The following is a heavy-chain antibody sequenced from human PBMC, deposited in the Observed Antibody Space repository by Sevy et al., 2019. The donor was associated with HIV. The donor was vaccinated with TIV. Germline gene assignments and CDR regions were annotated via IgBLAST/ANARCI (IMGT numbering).Heavy chain of an antibody. CDR3: ARATGVAMAIGFAFDI. Sequence: SETLSLTCTVSGGSISSYYWSWIRQPPGKGLEWIGYIYYSGSTNYNPSLKSRVTISVDTSKNQLSLKLSSVTAADTAVYYCARATGVAMAIGFAFDIWGQGTMVTVSS. D-gene: IGHD7-27*01. J-gene: IGHJ3*02. V-gene: IGHV4-59*01. CDR2: IYYSGST. CDR1: GGSISSYY.